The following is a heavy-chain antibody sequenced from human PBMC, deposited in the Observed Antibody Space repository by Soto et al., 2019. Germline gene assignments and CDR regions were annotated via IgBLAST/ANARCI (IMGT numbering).Heavy chain of an antibody. CDR2: ISGSGGST. J-gene: IGHJ4*02. V-gene: IGHV3-23*01. D-gene: IGHD5-12*01. CDR1: GFTFSSYA. CDR3: AKSLLVDIATNVDY. Sequence: GGSLRLSCAASGFTFSSYAMSWVRQAPGKGLEWVSAISGSGGSTYYADSVKGRFTISRDNSKNTLYLQMNSLRAEDTAVYYCAKSLLVDIATNVDYWGQGTLVTVSS.